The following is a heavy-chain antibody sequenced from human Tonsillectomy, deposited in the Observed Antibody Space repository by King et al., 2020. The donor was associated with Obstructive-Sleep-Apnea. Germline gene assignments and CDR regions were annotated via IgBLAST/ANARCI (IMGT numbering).Heavy chain of an antibody. D-gene: IGHD3-3*02. CDR1: GGSLSGYF. CDR2: ITFSGTT. CDR3: ARGPGFSISSSFDY. V-gene: IGHV4-34*01. J-gene: IGHJ4*02. Sequence: VQLQQWGAGLLKPSEPLSLTCAVSGGSLSGYFWSWIRHLPGKGLEWLGEITFSGTTNDNPSLKSRVTISIDTSKNQFSLRLNSMTVADTAVYFCARGPGFSISSSFDYWGQGTLVTVSS.